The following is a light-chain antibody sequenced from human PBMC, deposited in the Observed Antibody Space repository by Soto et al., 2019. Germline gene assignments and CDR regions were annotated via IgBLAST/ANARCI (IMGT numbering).Light chain of an antibody. CDR2: DVS. CDR3: CLYAGSPYV. CDR1: SSDVGGYNY. J-gene: IGLJ1*01. V-gene: IGLV2-11*01. Sequence: QSALTQPRSVSGSPGQSVAISCNGTSSDVGGYNYVSWYQQHPGKAPKLMIYDVSKRPSGVPDRFSGSKSGNTASLTISGLQAEDEADYYCCLYAGSPYVFGTGTKLTVL.